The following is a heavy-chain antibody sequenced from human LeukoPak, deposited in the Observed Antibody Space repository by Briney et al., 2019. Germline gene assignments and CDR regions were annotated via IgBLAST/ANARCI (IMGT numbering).Heavy chain of an antibody. CDR1: GYTLTELS. V-gene: IGHV1-24*01. D-gene: IGHD3-22*01. J-gene: IGHJ3*02. Sequence: ASVKVSCKVSGYTLTELSMHWVRQAPGKGLEWMGGFDPEDGETIYAQKFQGRVTMTEDTSTDTAYMELSSLRSEDTAVYYCATSDSSGYYYVGDAFDIWGQGTMVTVSS. CDR2: FDPEDGET. CDR3: ATSDSSGYYYVGDAFDI.